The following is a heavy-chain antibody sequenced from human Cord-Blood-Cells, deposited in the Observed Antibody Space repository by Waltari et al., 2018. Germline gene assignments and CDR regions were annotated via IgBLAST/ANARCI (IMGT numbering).Heavy chain of an antibody. D-gene: IGHD3-3*01. J-gene: IGHJ3*02. CDR2: ISAYNGNT. V-gene: IGHV1-18*01. CDR3: ARDIGFWSGYHNPGAFDI. Sequence: QVQLVQSGAEVKKPGASVKVSCKASGYTFTSYGISWVRQAPGHGLEWMGWISAYNGNTNYAQKLQGRVTMTTDTSTSTAYMELRSLRSDDTAVYYCARDIGFWSGYHNPGAFDIWGQGTMVTVSS. CDR1: GYTFTSYG.